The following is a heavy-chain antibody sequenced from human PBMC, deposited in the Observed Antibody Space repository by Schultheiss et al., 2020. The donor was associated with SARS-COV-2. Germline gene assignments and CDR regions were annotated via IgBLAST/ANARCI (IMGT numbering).Heavy chain of an antibody. V-gene: IGHV3-48*01. CDR3: AKDDVDCTTTSCQSGLSIFGVVRGYHYGLDV. CDR1: GFPFNSYS. D-gene: IGHD3-3*01. J-gene: IGHJ6*02. CDR2: ISTTSSTI. Sequence: GGSLRLSCAASGFPFNSYSMNWVRQAPGKGLEWVSYISTTSSTIYYADSVKGRFTISRDNAKNTLYLQMNSLRAEDTAVYYCAKDDVDCTTTSCQSGLSIFGVVRGYHYGLDVWGQGTTVTVSS.